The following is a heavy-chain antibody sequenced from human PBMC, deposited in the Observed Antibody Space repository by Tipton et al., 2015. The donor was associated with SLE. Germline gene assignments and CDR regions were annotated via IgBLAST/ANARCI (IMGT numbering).Heavy chain of an antibody. J-gene: IGHJ3*02. CDR1: DGSISDYY. V-gene: IGHV4-4*07. Sequence: TLSLTCTVSDGSISDYYWTWIRQPAGEGLEWIGRIYASGSTNYNPSLRSRAAMSVDTSKSHFSLKLSSVTAADTAVYYCATTNWVEMATSDAFDIWGQGTMVTVSS. D-gene: IGHD5-24*01. CDR2: IYASGST. CDR3: ATTNWVEMATSDAFDI.